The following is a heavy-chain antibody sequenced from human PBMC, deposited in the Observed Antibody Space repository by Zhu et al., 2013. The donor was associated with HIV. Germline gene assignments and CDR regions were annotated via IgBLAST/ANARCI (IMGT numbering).Heavy chain of an antibody. Sequence: QVQVVQSGAEVKKPGSSVKVSCKASGGTFSSYAISWVRQAPGQGLEWMGGIIPIFGTAKYAQKFQGRVTITADESTSTAYMELNSLASGDTAIYYCATSAVPLRNFDYSAKTWFDPGAREPWSSSPQ. CDR1: GGTFSSYA. CDR3: ATSAVPLRNFDYSAKTWFDP. D-gene: IGHD3-9*01. J-gene: IGHJ5*02. CDR2: IIPIFGTA. V-gene: IGHV1-69*01.